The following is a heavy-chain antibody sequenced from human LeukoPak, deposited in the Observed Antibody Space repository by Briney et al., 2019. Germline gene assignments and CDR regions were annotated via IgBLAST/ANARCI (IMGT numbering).Heavy chain of an antibody. CDR1: GFTFSSYW. CDR2: IYHSGST. J-gene: IGHJ6*02. CDR3: ARFCGSTSWHSGYYYGIDV. V-gene: IGHV4-4*02. Sequence: GSLRLSCAASGFTFSSYWMHWVRQPPGKGLEWIGEIYHSGSTNYNPSLESRVTVSVDKSKNQFSLDLTSVTAADTAVYYCARFCGSTSWHSGYYYGIDVWGQGTTVTVSS. D-gene: IGHD2-2*01.